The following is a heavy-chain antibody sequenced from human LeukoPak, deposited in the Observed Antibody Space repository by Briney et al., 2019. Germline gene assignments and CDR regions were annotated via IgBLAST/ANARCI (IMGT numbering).Heavy chain of an antibody. J-gene: IGHJ5*02. CDR3: ARTGTNRGWFDP. CDR1: GVSISSYY. Sequence: PSETLSLTCTVSGVSISSYYWNWIRQPPGKGLEWIGYIYYSGSTNYNPSLESRVTISVDTSRNQFSLNLSSVTAADTAVYYCARTGTNRGWFDPWGQGTLVTVSS. CDR2: IYYSGST. D-gene: IGHD1/OR15-1a*01. V-gene: IGHV4-59*08.